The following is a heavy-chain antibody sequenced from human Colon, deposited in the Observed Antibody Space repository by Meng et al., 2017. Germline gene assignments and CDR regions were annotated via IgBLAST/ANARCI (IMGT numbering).Heavy chain of an antibody. CDR3: ARQAGSSSGWYYFDF. V-gene: IGHV5-51*01. J-gene: IGHJ4*02. CDR2: IYPDDSDT. D-gene: IGHD6-19*01. Sequence: GESLKTSCKGPGYTFNNYWIAWVRQMHGKGLEWMGIIYPDDSDTSYSPSFQGQVTISADRSVNTAYLQWSSLKASDEAMYFCARQAGSSSGWYYFDFWGQGTLVTVSS. CDR1: GYTFNNYW.